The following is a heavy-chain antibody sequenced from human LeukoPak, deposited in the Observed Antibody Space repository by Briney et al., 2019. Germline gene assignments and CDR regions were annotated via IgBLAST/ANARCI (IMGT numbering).Heavy chain of an antibody. Sequence: GGSLRLSCAASGFTFSSYWMSWVRQAPGKGLEWVANIKQDGSEKYYVDSVKGRFTISRDNAKNSLYLQMNSLRAEDTAVYYCAREDYDFWSGYYWYYFDYWGQGTLVTVSS. CDR3: AREDYDFWSGYYWYYFDY. CDR1: GFTFSSYW. CDR2: IKQDGSEK. V-gene: IGHV3-7*01. J-gene: IGHJ4*02. D-gene: IGHD3-3*01.